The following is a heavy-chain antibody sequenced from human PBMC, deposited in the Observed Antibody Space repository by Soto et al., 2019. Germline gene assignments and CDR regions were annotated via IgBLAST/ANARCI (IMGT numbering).Heavy chain of an antibody. V-gene: IGHV1-18*01. CDR1: GYTFTSYG. CDR3: ARVTMVRGFLRWFDP. J-gene: IGHJ5*02. D-gene: IGHD3-10*01. CDR2: ISAYNGNT. Sequence: QVQLVQSGAEVKKPGASVKVSCKASGYTFTSYGISWVRQAPGQGLEWMGWISAYNGNTNYAQKLQGRVTMTTDTSTSTAYMELRSLRPGDTAVYYCARVTMVRGFLRWFDPWGQGTLVTVSS.